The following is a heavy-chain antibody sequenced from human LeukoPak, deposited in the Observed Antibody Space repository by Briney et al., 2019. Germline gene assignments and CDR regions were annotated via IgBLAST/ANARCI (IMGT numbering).Heavy chain of an antibody. V-gene: IGHV3-30*03. D-gene: IGHD6-19*01. CDR2: ISYDGSNK. CDR1: GFTFSSYG. Sequence: GRSLRLSCAASGFTFSSYGMHWVRQAPGKGLEWVAVISYDGSNKYYADSVKGRFTISRDNSKNTLYLQMNSLRAEDTAVYYCASLEQWPADYWGQGTLVTVSS. CDR3: ASLEQWPADY. J-gene: IGHJ4*02.